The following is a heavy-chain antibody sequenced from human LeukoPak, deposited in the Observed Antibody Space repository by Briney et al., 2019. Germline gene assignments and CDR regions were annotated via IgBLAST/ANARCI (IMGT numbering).Heavy chain of an antibody. Sequence: NTGGSLRLSCAASGFTFSDYYMSWIRQTPGKGLEWVSYISSSSGHTEYADSVKGRFTVSRGNAKNSLFLQLNSLRADDTAVYYCARVGSIAAAGTPDYWGQGTLVTVSS. D-gene: IGHD6-13*01. V-gene: IGHV3-11*06. J-gene: IGHJ4*02. CDR2: ISSSSGHT. CDR3: ARVGSIAAAGTPDY. CDR1: GFTFSDYY.